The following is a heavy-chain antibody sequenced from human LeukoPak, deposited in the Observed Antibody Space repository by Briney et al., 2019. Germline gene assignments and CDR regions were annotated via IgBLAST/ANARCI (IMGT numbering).Heavy chain of an antibody. CDR3: ARGSYGGNPYYYYYMDV. J-gene: IGHJ6*03. CDR1: GGSFSGYY. V-gene: IGHV4-34*01. CDR2: SNHSGST. Sequence: SSETLSLTCAVYGGSFSGYYWSWIRQPPGKGLKWIGESNHSGSTNYNPFLKSRVTISVDTSKNQFSLKLSSVTAADTAVYYCARGSYGGNPYYYYYMDVWGKGTTVTVSS. D-gene: IGHD4/OR15-4a*01.